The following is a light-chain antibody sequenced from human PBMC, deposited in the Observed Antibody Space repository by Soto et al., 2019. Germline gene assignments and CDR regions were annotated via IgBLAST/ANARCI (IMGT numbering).Light chain of an antibody. J-gene: IGKJ2*01. Sequence: EIVLTHSPGTLSLSPGERATLSCRASQSVSSSYLAWYQQKPGQAPRLLIYGASSRATGLPDRFSGSGSGTDFTLTISRLEPEDFAVYYCQQYGSSPRTFGQGTKLEIK. CDR3: QQYGSSPRT. V-gene: IGKV3-20*01. CDR2: GAS. CDR1: QSVSSSY.